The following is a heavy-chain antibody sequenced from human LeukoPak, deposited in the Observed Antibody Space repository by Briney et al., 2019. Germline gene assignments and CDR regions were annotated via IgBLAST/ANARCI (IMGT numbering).Heavy chain of an antibody. CDR1: GFTFSSYG. CDR2: IKQDGSEK. CDR3: ARDSNVRDHTVTTWDY. D-gene: IGHD4-17*01. V-gene: IGHV3-7*05. Sequence: GGSLRLSCAASGFTFSSYGMHWVRQAPGKGLEWVANIKQDGSEKYYVDSVKGRFTISRDNAKNSLYLQMNSLRAEDTAVYYCARDSNVRDHTVTTWDYWGQGTLVTVSS. J-gene: IGHJ4*02.